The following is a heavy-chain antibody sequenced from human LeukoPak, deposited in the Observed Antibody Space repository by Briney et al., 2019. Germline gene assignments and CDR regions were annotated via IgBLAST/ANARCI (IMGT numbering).Heavy chain of an antibody. J-gene: IGHJ1*01. V-gene: IGHV3-74*01. Sequence: PGGSLRLSCAASGFTFSSFWMHWVRQAPGKGLVWVSRINSDGSSTTYADSVKGRFTMNSLRAEDTAVYYCASTASHYGDYVNFQHWGQGTLVTVSS. CDR1: GFTFSSFW. CDR2: INSDGSST. D-gene: IGHD4-17*01. CDR3: QH.